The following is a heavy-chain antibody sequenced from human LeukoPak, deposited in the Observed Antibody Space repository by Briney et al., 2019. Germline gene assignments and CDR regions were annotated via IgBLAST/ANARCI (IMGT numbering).Heavy chain of an antibody. J-gene: IGHJ6*02. CDR2: MNPNSGNT. CDR1: GYTFTSYD. Sequence: GASVKASCKASGYTFTSYDINWVRQATGQGLEWMGWMNPNSGNTGYAQKFQGRVTMTWNTSISTAYMELSSLRSEDTAVYYCAREMEPPDDYYYYGMDVWGQGTTVTVSS. V-gene: IGHV1-8*01. CDR3: AREMEPPDDYYYYGMDV. D-gene: IGHD1-1*01.